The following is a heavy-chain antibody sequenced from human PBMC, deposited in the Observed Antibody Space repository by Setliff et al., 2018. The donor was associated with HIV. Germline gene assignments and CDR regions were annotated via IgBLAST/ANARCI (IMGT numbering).Heavy chain of an antibody. CDR2: INPSGGSA. Sequence: ASVKVSCKASGYTFTSYYMHWVRQAPGQGLEWMGIINPSGGSASYAQKFQGRVTMTRDTSTSTVYMELSSLRSEDTAVYYCARDRLTAGKYCSDSRCDDAFDIWGQGTLVTVSS. V-gene: IGHV1-46*01. D-gene: IGHD2-15*01. J-gene: IGHJ3*02. CDR3: ARDRLTAGKYCSDSRCDDAFDI. CDR1: GYTFTSYY.